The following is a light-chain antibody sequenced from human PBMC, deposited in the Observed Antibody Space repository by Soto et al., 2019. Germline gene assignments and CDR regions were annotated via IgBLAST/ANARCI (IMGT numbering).Light chain of an antibody. V-gene: IGKV1-39*01. CDR2: AAS. Sequence: DIQMTQSPSSLSVSVGDRVTITCRASQSISSYLNWYQQKPGKAPKVLIYAASSLQSGVPSRFSGSRSGTDFTLTISSLQREDSASYYCQQSYSTPYTFGQGTKLEIK. CDR3: QQSYSTPYT. J-gene: IGKJ2*01. CDR1: QSISSY.